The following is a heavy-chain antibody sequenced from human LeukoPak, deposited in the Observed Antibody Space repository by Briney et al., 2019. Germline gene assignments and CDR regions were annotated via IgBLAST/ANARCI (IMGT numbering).Heavy chain of an antibody. J-gene: IGHJ5*02. V-gene: IGHV3-48*02. Sequence: GGSLRLSCAASGFTFSSYEMNWVRQAPGKGLEWVSYIGRGSDIIHYADSVKGRFTISRDDAKNSLYLQMNSLRDEDTAVYYCARAPRGADNWFDPWGQGTLVTVSS. CDR2: IGRGSDII. CDR1: GFTFSSYE. D-gene: IGHD3-10*01. CDR3: ARAPRGADNWFDP.